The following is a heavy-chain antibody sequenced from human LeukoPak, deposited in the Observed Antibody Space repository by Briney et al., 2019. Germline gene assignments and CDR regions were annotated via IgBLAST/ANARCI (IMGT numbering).Heavy chain of an antibody. CDR3: ARVKDPGGYYYYYYMDV. Sequence: KPSETLSLTCTVSGYSISNGYYWGWIRQPPGKGLEWVGSIYHRGSTYYNPSLKSRVTISVDTSKNQFSLKLSSVTAADTAVYYCARVKDPGGYYYYYYMDVWGKGTTVTVSS. V-gene: IGHV4-38-2*02. J-gene: IGHJ6*03. CDR2: IYHRGST. D-gene: IGHD3-16*01. CDR1: GYSISNGYY.